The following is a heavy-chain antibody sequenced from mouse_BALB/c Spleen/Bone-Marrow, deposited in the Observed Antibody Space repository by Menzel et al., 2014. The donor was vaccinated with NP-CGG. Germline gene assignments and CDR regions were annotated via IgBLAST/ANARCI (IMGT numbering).Heavy chain of an antibody. Sequence: QVQLQQSGAELVKPGASVKLSCKASGYTFTSYWMHWVKQRPGQGLEWIGEIDPSDSYTNYYQKFKGKATLTVDKSSSTAYMQLNSLTSEDSAVYFCARWLLRYYAMDDWGQGTSVTVSS. V-gene: IGHV1-69*02. CDR3: ARWLLRYYAMDD. D-gene: IGHD2-3*01. CDR1: GYTFTSYW. CDR2: IDPSDSYT. J-gene: IGHJ4*01.